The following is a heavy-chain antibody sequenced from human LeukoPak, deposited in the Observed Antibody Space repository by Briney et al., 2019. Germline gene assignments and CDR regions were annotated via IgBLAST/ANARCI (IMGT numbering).Heavy chain of an antibody. CDR3: ARADSVPAGDYHYWYMDV. Sequence: ASVKVSCKASGFTLTDYIHWVRQDPRQGLQWMGWIKPNSGDTEYAQKFQGRVTMTRDTSISTVYMELSSLRSDDTAVYYCARADSVPAGDYHYWYMDVWGKGTMVTVSS. CDR2: IKPNSGDT. D-gene: IGHD2-2*01. V-gene: IGHV1-2*02. CDR1: GFTLTDY. J-gene: IGHJ6*03.